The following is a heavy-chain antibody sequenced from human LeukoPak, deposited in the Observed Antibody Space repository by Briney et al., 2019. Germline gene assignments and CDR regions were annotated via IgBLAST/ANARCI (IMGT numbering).Heavy chain of an antibody. J-gene: IGHJ3*02. D-gene: IGHD6-13*01. CDR1: GFNFSTYS. CDR3: ARDYRSSSGRAFDI. CDR2: ISTSTSTI. Sequence: PGGSLRLSCVASGFNFSTYSMNWVRQAPGKGLEWVSYISTSTSTIYYADSVKGRFTISRDNAKKSLYLQMNSLRAEDSALYYCARDYRSSSGRAFDIWGQGTMVTVSS. V-gene: IGHV3-48*04.